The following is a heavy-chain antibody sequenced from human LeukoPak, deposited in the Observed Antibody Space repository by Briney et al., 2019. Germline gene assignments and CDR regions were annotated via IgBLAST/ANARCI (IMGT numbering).Heavy chain of an antibody. CDR3: ARGYDSSGP. J-gene: IGHJ5*02. CDR2: INSDGSST. D-gene: IGHD3-22*01. CDR1: VVTFSSYW. Sequence: RGSLRLSCAASVVTFSSYWMHWVRQAPGKGLVWVSRINSDGSSTSYADSVKGRFTISRDNAKNTLYLQMNSLRAEDTAVYYCARGYDSSGPWGQGTLVTVSS. V-gene: IGHV3-74*01.